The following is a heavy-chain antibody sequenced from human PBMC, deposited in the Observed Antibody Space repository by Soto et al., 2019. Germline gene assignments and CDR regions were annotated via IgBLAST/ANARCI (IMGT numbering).Heavy chain of an antibody. D-gene: IGHD2-2*01. Sequence: SVKVSCKASGGTFSSYTISWVRQAPGQGLEWMGRIIPILGIANYAQKFQGRVTITADKSTSTAYMELSSLRSEDTAVYYCARSGEDIVVVPAAMSWFDPWGQGTLVTVSS. CDR1: GGTFSSYT. CDR2: IIPILGIA. J-gene: IGHJ5*02. CDR3: ARSGEDIVVVPAAMSWFDP. V-gene: IGHV1-69*02.